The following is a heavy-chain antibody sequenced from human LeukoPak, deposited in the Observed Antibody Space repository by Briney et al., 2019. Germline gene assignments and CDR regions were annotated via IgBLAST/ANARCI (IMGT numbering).Heavy chain of an antibody. J-gene: IGHJ4*02. CDR1: RFTFSSFG. D-gene: IGHD3-10*01. V-gene: IGHV3-30*18. CDR2: ISYDGSNT. CDR3: AKPYYYGSRSYMDY. Sequence: PGGSLRLSCAASRFTFSSFGMHWVRQAPGKGLEWVAVISYDGSNTYYADSVKGRFTISRDNSKNMLYLQMNSLRAEDTAVYYCAKPYYYGSRSYMDYWGQGTLVTVSS.